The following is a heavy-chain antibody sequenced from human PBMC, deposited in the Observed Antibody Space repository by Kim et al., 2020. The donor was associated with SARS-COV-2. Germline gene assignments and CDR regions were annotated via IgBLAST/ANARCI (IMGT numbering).Heavy chain of an antibody. Sequence: GGSLRLSCAASGFTFNSYALSWVRQAPGKGLEWVSGISGSGGSTYYADSVKGRFTISRDNSKNTLYLQMNSLRAEDRALYYCAKSRLTTVTTPQDSWGQGTLVTVSS. CDR1: GFTFNSYA. CDR2: ISGSGGST. V-gene: IGHV3-23*01. J-gene: IGHJ4*02. D-gene: IGHD4-17*01. CDR3: AKSRLTTVTTPQDS.